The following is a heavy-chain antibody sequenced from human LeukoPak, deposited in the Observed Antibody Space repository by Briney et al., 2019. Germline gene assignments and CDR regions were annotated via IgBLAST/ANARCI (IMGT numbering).Heavy chain of an antibody. CDR3: ARCRGGGSCYSDY. V-gene: IGHV3-7*01. Sequence: GGSLRLSCAASGFTFSSYWMSWVRQAPGKGLEWVANIKQDGSEKYYVDSVKGRFTIPRDNAKNSLYLQMNSLRAEDTAVYYCARCRGGGSCYSDYWGQGTLVTVSS. J-gene: IGHJ4*02. CDR2: IKQDGSEK. CDR1: GFTFSSYW. D-gene: IGHD2-15*01.